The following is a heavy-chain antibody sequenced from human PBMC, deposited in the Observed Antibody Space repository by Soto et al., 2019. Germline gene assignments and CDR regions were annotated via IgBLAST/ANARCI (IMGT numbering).Heavy chain of an antibody. Sequence: GGSLRLSCAASGFTFSNAWMSWVRQAPGKGLEWVGRIKSKTDGGTTDYAAPVKGRFTISRDDSKNTLYLQMNSLKTEDTAVYYCTTSIAAAGNGYYYYGMDVWGQGTTVTVSS. V-gene: IGHV3-15*01. CDR1: GFTFSNAW. D-gene: IGHD6-13*01. J-gene: IGHJ6*02. CDR2: IKSKTDGGTT. CDR3: TTSIAAAGNGYYYYGMDV.